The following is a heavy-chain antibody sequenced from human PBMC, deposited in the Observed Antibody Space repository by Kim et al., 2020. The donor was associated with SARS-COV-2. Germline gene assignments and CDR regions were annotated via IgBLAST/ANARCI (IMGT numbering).Heavy chain of an antibody. J-gene: IGHJ4*02. CDR1: GFTFSSYW. CDR2: INSDGSST. Sequence: GGSLRLSCAASGFTFSSYWMHWVRQAPGKGLVWVSRINSDGSSTSYADSVKGRFTISRDNAKNTLYLQMNSLRAEDTAVYYCAREGRWLQPIDYWGQGTLVTVSS. D-gene: IGHD5-12*01. V-gene: IGHV3-74*01. CDR3: AREGRWLQPIDY.